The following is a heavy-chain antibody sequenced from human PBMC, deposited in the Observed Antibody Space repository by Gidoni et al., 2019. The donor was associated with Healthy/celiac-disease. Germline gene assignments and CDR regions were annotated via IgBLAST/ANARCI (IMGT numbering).Heavy chain of an antibody. CDR2: IYHSGST. J-gene: IGHJ2*01. CDR1: GGSISSGGYS. Sequence: QLQLQESGSGLVKPSQTLSLTCAVSGGSISSGGYSWSWIRQPPGKGLEWIGYIYHSGSTYYNPSLKSRVTISVDRSKNQFHLKLSSVTAADTAVYYCARDGYYGDFRYWYFDLWGRGTLVTVSS. CDR3: ARDGYYGDFRYWYFDL. V-gene: IGHV4-30-2*01. D-gene: IGHD4-17*01.